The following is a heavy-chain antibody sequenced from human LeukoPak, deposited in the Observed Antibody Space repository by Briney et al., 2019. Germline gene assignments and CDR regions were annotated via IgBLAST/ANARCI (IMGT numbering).Heavy chain of an antibody. CDR1: GGSISSSSYY. CDR3: ARDSPSPAMVPRGASDI. Sequence: PSETLSLTCTVSGGSISSSSYYWGWIRQPPGKGLERIGSIYYSGSTYYNPSLKSRVTISVDTSKNQFSLKLSSVTAADTAVYYCARDSPSPAMVPRGASDIWGQGTMVTVSS. J-gene: IGHJ3*02. V-gene: IGHV4-39*07. CDR2: IYYSGST. D-gene: IGHD5-18*01.